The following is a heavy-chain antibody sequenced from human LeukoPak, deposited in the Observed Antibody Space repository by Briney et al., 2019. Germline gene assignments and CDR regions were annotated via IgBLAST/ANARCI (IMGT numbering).Heavy chain of an antibody. D-gene: IGHD3-3*01. CDR3: ARGGEIVWSGPRHYYMDV. CDR1: GYTFTGYY. J-gene: IGHJ6*03. CDR2: INPNSGGT. Sequence: ASVKVSCKASGYTFTGYYMHWVRQAPGQGLEWMGWINPNSGGTNYAQKFQGRVTMTRDTTISTAYMELSRLRSDDTAVYYCARGGEIVWSGPRHYYMDVWGKGTTVTVSS. V-gene: IGHV1-2*02.